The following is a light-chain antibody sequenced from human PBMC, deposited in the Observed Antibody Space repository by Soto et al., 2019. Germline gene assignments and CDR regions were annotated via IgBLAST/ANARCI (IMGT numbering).Light chain of an antibody. Sequence: QSALTQPPSASGSPGQSVAISCTGTSSDVGGYNYVSWYQQHPGKAPKLMIYEVNKRPSGVPDRFSGSKSGNTASLTVSGLQAEDEANYYGYSYAGSSNVFGTGTKLTVL. V-gene: IGLV2-8*01. J-gene: IGLJ1*01. CDR1: SSDVGGYNY. CDR3: YSYAGSSNV. CDR2: EVN.